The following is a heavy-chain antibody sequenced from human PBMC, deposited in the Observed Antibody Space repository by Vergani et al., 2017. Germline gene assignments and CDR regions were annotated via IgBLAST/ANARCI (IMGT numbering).Heavy chain of an antibody. CDR2: IHTGGST. Sequence: QVKLQESGPGLLKPSQTLSLTCTVSGESIRSGSHYWSWIRQPAGKGPEWIGHIHTGGSTDLNPSFKSRVSKSVDTSKCQFSLKLNSVTVAATAVYYGARSRPYCTSGSCPAIWGQGTLVTVSS. V-gene: IGHV4-61*02. CDR3: ARSRPYCTSGSCPAI. D-gene: IGHD2-15*01. CDR1: GESIRSGSHY. J-gene: IGHJ4*02.